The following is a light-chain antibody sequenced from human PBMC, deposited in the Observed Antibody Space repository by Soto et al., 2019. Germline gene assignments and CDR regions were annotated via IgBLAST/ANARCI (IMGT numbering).Light chain of an antibody. V-gene: IGKV1-5*01. Sequence: DIQMTQSPSTLSASVGDRVTITGRASQSISSWLAWYQQKPGKAPKLLIYDASSLESGVPSRFSGSGSGTEFTLTISSLQPDDFATDYCQQYNSYSWTFGQGTKVEIK. CDR3: QQYNSYSWT. CDR1: QSISSW. J-gene: IGKJ1*01. CDR2: DAS.